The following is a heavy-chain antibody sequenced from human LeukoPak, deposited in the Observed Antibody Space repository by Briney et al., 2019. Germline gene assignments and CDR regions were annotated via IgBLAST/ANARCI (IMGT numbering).Heavy chain of an antibody. CDR1: GGSISSYY. J-gene: IGHJ3*02. V-gene: IGHV4-4*08. Sequence: SETLSLTCTVSGGSISSYYWSWIRQPPGKGLEWIGYIYYSGSTYYNPSLKSRVTIAVDTSKNQFSLRLSSVTAADTAVYYCARDMGYVWGSYRLPVGYAFDIWGQGTMVTVSS. CDR3: ARDMGYVWGSYRLPVGYAFDI. D-gene: IGHD3-16*02. CDR2: IYYSGST.